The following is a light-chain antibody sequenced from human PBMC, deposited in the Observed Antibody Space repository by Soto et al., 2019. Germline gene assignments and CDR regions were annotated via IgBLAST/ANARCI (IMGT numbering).Light chain of an antibody. J-gene: IGKJ2*01. Sequence: EIVLTQSPGTLSLSPGERATLSCRASQSVSSSYLAWYQQKPGQAPRLLIYGASSRATGIPDRFSGSGSGTDFTLTISRLWPEDFAVYYCQQYGSSPPYPFGQGTKLEIE. CDR1: QSVSSSY. CDR3: QQYGSSPPYP. V-gene: IGKV3-20*01. CDR2: GAS.